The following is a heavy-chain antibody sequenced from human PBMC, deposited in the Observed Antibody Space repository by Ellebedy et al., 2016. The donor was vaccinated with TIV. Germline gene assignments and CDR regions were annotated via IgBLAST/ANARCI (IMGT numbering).Heavy chain of an antibody. Sequence: MPSETLSLTCTVSGASISSYFWTWIRQPPGKGLEWIGYIFHSGTNYNPSLKSRVTISLDTSSNQFSLRLTSVTAADVAVYYCAAALAGPVAAWGQGTLVTVSS. CDR1: GASISSYF. CDR3: AAALAGPVAA. V-gene: IGHV4-59*01. J-gene: IGHJ5*02. CDR2: IFHSGT. D-gene: IGHD6-19*01.